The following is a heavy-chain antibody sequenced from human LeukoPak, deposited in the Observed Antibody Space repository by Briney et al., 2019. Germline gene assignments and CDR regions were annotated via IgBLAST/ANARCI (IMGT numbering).Heavy chain of an antibody. V-gene: IGHV4-34*01. D-gene: IGHD6-19*01. Sequence: PSETLSLTCAVYGGSFSGYYCTWIRQAPGKGLEWIGEINHSGSTNYNPSLKSRVTISVDTSKNQVSLKLSSVTAADTAIYYCARGAGNSGWYNYWGQGTLVTVLS. CDR3: ARGAGNSGWYNY. CDR1: GGSFSGYY. J-gene: IGHJ4*02. CDR2: INHSGST.